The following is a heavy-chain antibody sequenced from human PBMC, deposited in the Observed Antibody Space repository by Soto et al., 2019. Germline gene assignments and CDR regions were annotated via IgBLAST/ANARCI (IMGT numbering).Heavy chain of an antibody. CDR2: IYYSGST. J-gene: IGHJ6*03. Sequence: SETLSLTCTVSGGSISSYYWSWIQQPPGKGLEWIGYIYYSGSTNYNPSLKSRVTISVDTSKNQFSLKLSSVTAADTAVYYCARLRGYCSSTSCRFYYYYYYMDVWGKGTTVTVSS. CDR1: GGSISSYY. V-gene: IGHV4-59*08. CDR3: ARLRGYCSSTSCRFYYYYYYMDV. D-gene: IGHD2-2*01.